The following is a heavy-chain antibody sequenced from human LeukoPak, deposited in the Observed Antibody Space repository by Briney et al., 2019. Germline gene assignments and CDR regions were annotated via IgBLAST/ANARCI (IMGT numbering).Heavy chain of an antibody. CDR3: ARDPLYYYDSSGPPFDY. D-gene: IGHD3-22*01. CDR2: INPSGGST. V-gene: IGHV1-46*01. CDR1: GYTFTRHF. J-gene: IGHJ4*02. Sequence: GASVKVSCKASGYTFTRHFIHWVRQAPGQGLEWMGIINPSGGSTSYARNFQGRVTMTRDMSTSTVYMELSSLRSDDTAVYYCARDPLYYYDSSGPPFDYWGQGTLVTVSS.